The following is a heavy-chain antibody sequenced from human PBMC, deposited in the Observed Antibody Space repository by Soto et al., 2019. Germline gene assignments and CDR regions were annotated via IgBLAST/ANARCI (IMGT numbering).Heavy chain of an antibody. Sequence: QVQLVESGGGVVQPGRSLRLSCAASGFTFSSYGMHWFSQAPGKGLEWVAVIWYDGSNKYYADSVKGRFTISRDNSKNTLYLQMNSLRAEDTAVYYCARDGYYYDSSGYYSAFDIWGQGTMVTVSS. CDR1: GFTFSSYG. J-gene: IGHJ3*02. CDR3: ARDGYYYDSSGYYSAFDI. CDR2: IWYDGSNK. D-gene: IGHD3-22*01. V-gene: IGHV3-33*01.